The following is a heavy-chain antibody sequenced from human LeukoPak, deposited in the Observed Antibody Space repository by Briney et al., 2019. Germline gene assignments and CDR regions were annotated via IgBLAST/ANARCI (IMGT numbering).Heavy chain of an antibody. CDR2: ISGSGGST. Sequence: GGSLRLSCAASGFTFSSYAMGWVRQAPGKGLEWVSAISGSGGSTYNTYSVKGRITISGDNSNNTPQLQMNSLAAEATAVYYWSKDGKFSSGCHGYWGQGTLVTVSS. CDR3: SKDGKFSSGCHGY. J-gene: IGHJ4*02. D-gene: IGHD6-19*01. V-gene: IGHV3-23*01. CDR1: GFTFSSYA.